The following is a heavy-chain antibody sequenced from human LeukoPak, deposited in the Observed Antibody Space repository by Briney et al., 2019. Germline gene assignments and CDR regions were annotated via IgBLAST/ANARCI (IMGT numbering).Heavy chain of an antibody. V-gene: IGHV1-69*13. CDR2: IIPIFGTA. J-gene: IGHJ4*02. Sequence: SVKVSCKASGGTFSSYAISWVRQAPGQGLEWMGGIIPIFGTANYAQKFQGRVTITADESTSTAYMELSSLRSEDTAVYYCARALSPLRFLEWLLKYWGQGTLVTVSS. CDR3: ARALSPLRFLEWLLKY. D-gene: IGHD3-3*01. CDR1: GGTFSSYA.